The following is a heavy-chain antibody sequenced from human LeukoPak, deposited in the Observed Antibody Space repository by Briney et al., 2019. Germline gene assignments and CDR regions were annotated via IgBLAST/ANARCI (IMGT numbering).Heavy chain of an antibody. V-gene: IGHV3-30-3*01. CDR1: GFTFSSYA. D-gene: IGHD3-22*01. CDR3: ARAPYTYYYDGSGYYGGSDY. CDR2: ISYDGNNK. Sequence: GGSLRLSCAASGFTFSSYAMHWVRQAPGKGLEWVADISYDGNNKYYADSVKGRFTISRDNSKNTLYLQMNSLRAEDTAVYYCARAPYTYYYDGSGYYGGSDYWGQGTLVTVSS. J-gene: IGHJ4*02.